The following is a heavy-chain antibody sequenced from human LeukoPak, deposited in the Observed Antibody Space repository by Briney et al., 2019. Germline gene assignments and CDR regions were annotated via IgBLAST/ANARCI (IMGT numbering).Heavy chain of an antibody. D-gene: IGHD1-26*01. CDR2: INTSGGRT. V-gene: IGHV3-23*01. J-gene: IGHJ4*02. Sequence: QTGGSLRLSCAASGFSFTTYDMSWVRQAPGTGLEWVSGINTSGGRTYYADSVKGRFTISRDNSKNTLYLQMNSLRAEDTAVYYCAKLRATEARWELLGGYFDYWGQGTLVTVSS. CDR3: AKLRATEARWELLGGYFDY. CDR1: GFSFTTYD.